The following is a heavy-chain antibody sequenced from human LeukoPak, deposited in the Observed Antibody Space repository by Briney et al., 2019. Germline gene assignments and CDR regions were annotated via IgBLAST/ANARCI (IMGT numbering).Heavy chain of an antibody. V-gene: IGHV4-4*07. CDR3: ARDPVYYGDPYYFDS. CDR1: GGSISYYY. J-gene: IGHJ4*02. Sequence: SETLSLPCTVSGGSISYYYWSWIRQPAGKGLEWIGRIYSSGSTNYNSSLRSRVTMSVVTSKNQFSLKLSSVTAADTAVYYCARDPVYYGDPYYFDSWGQGTLVTVSS. D-gene: IGHD4-17*01. CDR2: IYSSGST.